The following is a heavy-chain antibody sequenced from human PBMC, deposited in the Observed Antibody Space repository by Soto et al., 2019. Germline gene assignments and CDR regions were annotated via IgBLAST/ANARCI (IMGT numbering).Heavy chain of an antibody. J-gene: IGHJ4*02. CDR3: TLPPYCSGGSRLPH. CDR1: GFTFSGSA. V-gene: IGHV3-73*02. CDR2: IRSKANSYAT. Sequence: EVQLVESGGGLVQPGGSLKLSCAASGFTFSGSAMHWVRQASGKGLEWVGRIRSKANSYATAYAASVKGRFTISRDDSKNTAYLQMNSLYNEDTAVSYCTLPPYCSGGSRLPHWGQGTLVTVYS. D-gene: IGHD2-15*01.